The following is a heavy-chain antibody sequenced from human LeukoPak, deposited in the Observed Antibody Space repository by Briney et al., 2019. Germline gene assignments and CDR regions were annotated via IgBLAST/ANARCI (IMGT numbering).Heavy chain of an antibody. CDR3: ARRRGSTSGSYYMDV. J-gene: IGHJ6*03. V-gene: IGHV3-7*01. Sequence: GGSPRLSCAASGFPFSSYWMSWVRQAPGKGLEWVANIKQDGSEKYYVDSVKGRFTISRDNAKNSLYLQMNSLRAEDTAVYYCARRRGSTSGSYYMDVWGKGTTVTVSS. CDR2: IKQDGSEK. CDR1: GFPFSSYW. D-gene: IGHD2-2*01.